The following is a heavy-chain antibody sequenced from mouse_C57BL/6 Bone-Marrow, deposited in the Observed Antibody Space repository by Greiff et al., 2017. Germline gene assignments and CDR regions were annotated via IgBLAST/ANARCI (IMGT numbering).Heavy chain of an antibody. V-gene: IGHV1-55*01. J-gene: IGHJ1*03. D-gene: IGHD1-1*01. CDR1: GYTFTSYW. Sequence: QVQLQQPGAELVKPGASVKMSCKASGYTFTSYWITWVKQRPGQGLEWIGDIYPGSGSTNYNEKFKSKATLTVDTSSSTAYMQLSSLTSEDSAVYYCARSYYGSSLWYFYVWGTGTTVTVSS. CDR2: IYPGSGST. CDR3: ARSYYGSSLWYFYV.